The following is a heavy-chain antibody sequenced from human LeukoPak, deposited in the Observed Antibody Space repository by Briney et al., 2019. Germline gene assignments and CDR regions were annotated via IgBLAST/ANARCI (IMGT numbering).Heavy chain of an antibody. V-gene: IGHV1-8*01. J-gene: IGHJ6*03. D-gene: IGHD3-3*01. CDR1: GYTFTTYD. CDR3: ARGPSASRGVDEPTMDV. Sequence: ASVKVSCKASGYTFTTYDINWVRQASGQGLEWMGWMSPNSGNTDYAQKFQGRVTMTRNTSISTAYMDLSSLRSEDTAVYYCARGPSASRGVDEPTMDVWGRGTTVIVSS. CDR2: MSPNSGNT.